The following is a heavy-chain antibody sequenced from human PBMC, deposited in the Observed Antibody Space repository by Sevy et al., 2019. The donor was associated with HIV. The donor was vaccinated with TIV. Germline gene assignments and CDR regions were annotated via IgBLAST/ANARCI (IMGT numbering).Heavy chain of an antibody. J-gene: IGHJ1*01. D-gene: IGHD1-26*01. V-gene: IGHV1-18*01. Sequence: ASVKVSCKASGYTFTSYGNSWVRQAPGQGLEWMGWISAYNGNTNYAQKLQGRVTMTTDTSTSTAYMELRSLRSDDTAVYYCARDGSGSYYGSSVQHWGQGTLVTVSS. CDR1: GYTFTSYG. CDR3: ARDGSGSYYGSSVQH. CDR2: ISAYNGNT.